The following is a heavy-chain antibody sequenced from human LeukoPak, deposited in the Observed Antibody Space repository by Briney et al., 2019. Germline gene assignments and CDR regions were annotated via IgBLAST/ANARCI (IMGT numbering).Heavy chain of an antibody. CDR3: ARVWFYYGSGSRWSYYFDY. V-gene: IGHV1-69*06. J-gene: IGHJ4*02. CDR1: GGTFSSYA. D-gene: IGHD3-10*01. Sequence: ASVKVSCKASGGTFSSYAISWVRQAPGQGLEWMGGIIPIFGTANYAQKFQGRVTITADTSTSTAYMELSSLRSEDTAVYYCARVWFYYGSGSRWSYYFDYWGQVPLVTVSS. CDR2: IIPIFGTA.